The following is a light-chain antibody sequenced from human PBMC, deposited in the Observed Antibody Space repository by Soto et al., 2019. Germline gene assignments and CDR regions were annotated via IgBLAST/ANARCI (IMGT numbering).Light chain of an antibody. CDR2: GAS. V-gene: IGKV3-20*01. CDR3: QQYGSYRFT. Sequence: EIVLTQSPGTLSLSPGARATLSCRASQSVSSSYLAWYQQKPGQAPRLLIYGASSRATGIPDRFSGSGSGTDFTLTISRLEPEDFAVYYCQQYGSYRFTFGPGTKVDIK. J-gene: IGKJ3*01. CDR1: QSVSSSY.